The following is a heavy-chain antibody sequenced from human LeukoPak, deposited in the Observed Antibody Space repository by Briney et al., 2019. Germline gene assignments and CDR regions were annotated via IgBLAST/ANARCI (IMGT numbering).Heavy chain of an antibody. CDR3: AKWRYPKVIDP. D-gene: IGHD3-9*01. Sequence: PSETLSLTCTVSGGSISSYYWSWVRQAPGKGLEWVSAISGSGGSTYYADSVKGRFTISRDNSKNTLYLQMNSLRAEDTAVYYCAKWRYPKVIDPWGQGTLVTVSS. CDR2: ISGSGGST. CDR1: GGSISSYY. J-gene: IGHJ5*02. V-gene: IGHV3-23*01.